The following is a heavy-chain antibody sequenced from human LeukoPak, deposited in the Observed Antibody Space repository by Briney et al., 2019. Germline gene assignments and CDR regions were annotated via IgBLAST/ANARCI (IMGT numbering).Heavy chain of an antibody. CDR3: AKRDSQMYFDY. J-gene: IGHJ4*02. CDR2: SGNSGGT. Sequence: SGGSLRLSCAASGFTFSDYYMSWVRQAPGKGLEWVSTSGNSGGTYYGDSVKGRFTISRDSSKNTLYLQMNSLRAEDTAVYYCAKRDSQMYFDYWGQGTLVTVSS. CDR1: GFTFSDYY. D-gene: IGHD2-15*01. V-gene: IGHV3-23*01.